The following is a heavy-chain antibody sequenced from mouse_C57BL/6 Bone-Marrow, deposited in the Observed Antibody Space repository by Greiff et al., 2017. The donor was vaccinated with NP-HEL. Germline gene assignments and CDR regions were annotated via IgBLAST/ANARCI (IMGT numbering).Heavy chain of an antibody. Sequence: VQLQQSGAELVKPGASVKISCKASGYAFSSYWMNWVKQRPGKGLEWIGQIYPGDGDTNYNGKFKGKATLTADKSSSPAYMQLSSLTSEDSAVYFCARREGYYDYDEGFDYWGQGTTLTVSS. D-gene: IGHD2-4*01. V-gene: IGHV1-80*01. CDR2: IYPGDGDT. CDR3: ARREGYYDYDEGFDY. J-gene: IGHJ2*01. CDR1: GYAFSSYW.